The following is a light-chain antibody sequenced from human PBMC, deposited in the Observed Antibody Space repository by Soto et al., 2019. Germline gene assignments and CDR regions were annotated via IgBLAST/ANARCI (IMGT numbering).Light chain of an antibody. CDR1: QRLLHSNGNNF. Sequence: EIVMTQSPPSLTVTPGEPASISCRSSQRLLHSNGNNFLDWYLQKQGQSPQLLIYLGFNRASGVPDRVSGSGAGTDFTLKISRVEAEDVGVYYCMQALQTPYTFGQGTKLEIK. V-gene: IGKV2-28*01. CDR2: LGF. J-gene: IGKJ2*01. CDR3: MQALQTPYT.